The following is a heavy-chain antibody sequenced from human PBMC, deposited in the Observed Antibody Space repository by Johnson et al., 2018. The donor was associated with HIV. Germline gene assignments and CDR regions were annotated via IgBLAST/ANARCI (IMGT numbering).Heavy chain of an antibody. D-gene: IGHD6-6*01. CDR1: GFTFSNYG. V-gene: IGHV3-30*18. CDR3: AKPAGGGIAARNAFDI. Sequence: VQLVESGGGVVQPGRSLRLSCAASGFTFSNYGIHWVRQAPGKGLEWVAVISYDGSNKYYADSVKGRFTISRDNYKDTLYLQMNSLRAEDTAVYHCAKPAGGGIAARNAFDIWGQGTMVTVSS. CDR2: ISYDGSNK. J-gene: IGHJ3*02.